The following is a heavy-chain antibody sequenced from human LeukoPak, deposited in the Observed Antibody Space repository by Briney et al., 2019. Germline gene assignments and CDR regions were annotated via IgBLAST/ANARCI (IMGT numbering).Heavy chain of an antibody. J-gene: IGHJ4*02. Sequence: GGSLRLSCAASGFTVSSNYMSRVRQAPGKGLEWVSVTDSGGSTNYADSVKGRFTISRHNSKNTLFLQMNSLRAEDTAVYYCARAPGYRKPFDFWGQGTLVTVSS. CDR1: GFTVSSNY. CDR3: ARAPGYRKPFDF. CDR2: TDSGGST. V-gene: IGHV3-53*04. D-gene: IGHD3-9*01.